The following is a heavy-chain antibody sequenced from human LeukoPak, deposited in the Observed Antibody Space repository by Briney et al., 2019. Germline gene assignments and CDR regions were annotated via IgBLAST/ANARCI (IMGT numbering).Heavy chain of an antibody. Sequence: ASVKVSCKASGYTFTGYYMHWVRQAPGQGLEWMGWINPNSGGTSYAQKFQGRVTMTRDTSISTAYMELSRLRSDDTAVYYCARGDVVVPAATGTVDYWGQGTLVTVSS. J-gene: IGHJ4*02. D-gene: IGHD2-2*01. V-gene: IGHV1-2*02. CDR3: ARGDVVVPAATGTVDY. CDR1: GYTFTGYY. CDR2: INPNSGGT.